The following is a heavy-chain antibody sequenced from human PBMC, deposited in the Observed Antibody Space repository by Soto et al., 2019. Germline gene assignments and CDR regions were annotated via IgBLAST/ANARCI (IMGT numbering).Heavy chain of an antibody. CDR3: ARHFRAFDI. Sequence: PSETLSLTCTVSGGSISSSSYYWGWIRQPPGKGLEWIGSIYYSGSTYYNPSLKSRVTISVDTSKNQFSLKLSSVTAADTAVYYCARHFRAFDIWGQGTMVTVSS. J-gene: IGHJ3*02. V-gene: IGHV4-39*01. CDR1: GGSISSSSYY. CDR2: IYYSGST.